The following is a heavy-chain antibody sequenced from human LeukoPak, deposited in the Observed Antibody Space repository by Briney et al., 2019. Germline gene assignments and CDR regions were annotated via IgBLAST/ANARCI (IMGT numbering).Heavy chain of an antibody. CDR2: ISGSGGST. Sequence: GGSLRLSCAASGFTFSSYAMSWVRQAPGKGLEWVSAISGSGGSTYYADSVKGRFTISRDNSKNSLYLQMNSLRAEDTAVYYCARDGVTYSSGWYTEFDYWGQGTLVTVSS. V-gene: IGHV3-23*01. D-gene: IGHD6-19*01. J-gene: IGHJ4*02. CDR3: ARDGVTYSSGWYTEFDY. CDR1: GFTFSSYA.